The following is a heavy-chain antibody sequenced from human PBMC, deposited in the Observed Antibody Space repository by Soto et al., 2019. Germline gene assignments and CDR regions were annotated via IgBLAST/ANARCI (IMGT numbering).Heavy chain of an antibody. CDR3: ARTKCSGGSCYSWSLDH. CDR1: GGSITTGGYY. CDR2: RYYSEST. V-gene: IGHV4-31*03. J-gene: IGHJ4*02. D-gene: IGHD2-15*01. Sequence: SETLSLTCTVSGGSITTGGYYWSWIRQLPGKGLEWIGHRYYSESTYYNPSLKSRVSISLDTSKNQFSLKLSFVTAAGTAMYYCARTKCSGGSCYSWSLDHWGQGTPVTVSS.